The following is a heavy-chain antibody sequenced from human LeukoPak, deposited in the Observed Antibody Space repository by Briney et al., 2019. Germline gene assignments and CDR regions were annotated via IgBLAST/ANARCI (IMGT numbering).Heavy chain of an antibody. CDR1: GFTFSSYG. J-gene: IGHJ3*02. CDR3: AKKGVRLRLDAFDI. D-gene: IGHD4-17*01. Sequence: PGGSLRLSCAASGFTFSSYGMHWVRQAPGKGLEWVAFIRYDGSNKYYADSVKGRFTISRDNSKNTLYLQMNSLRAEDTAVYYCAKKGVRLRLDAFDIWGQGTMVTVSS. V-gene: IGHV3-30*02. CDR2: IRYDGSNK.